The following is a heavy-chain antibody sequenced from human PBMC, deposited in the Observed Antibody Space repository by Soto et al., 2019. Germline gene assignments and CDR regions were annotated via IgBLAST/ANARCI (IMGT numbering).Heavy chain of an antibody. V-gene: IGHV3-48*01. D-gene: IGHD3-16*02. Sequence: PGGSLRLSCAASGFAFSSYSMNWVRQAPGKGLEWVSYISSSGSTIHYADSVKGRFTISRDSAKNSLYLQMNSLRAEDTAVYYCARVYHMDVWGKGTTVTVSS. CDR2: ISSSGSTI. CDR3: ARVYHMDV. CDR1: GFAFSSYS. J-gene: IGHJ6*03.